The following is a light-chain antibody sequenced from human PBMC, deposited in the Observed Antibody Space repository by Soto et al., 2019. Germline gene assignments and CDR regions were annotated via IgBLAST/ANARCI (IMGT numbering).Light chain of an antibody. CDR2: GVS. CDR3: SSFRTGSVVL. CDR1: SSDVGGYNY. J-gene: IGLJ3*02. V-gene: IGLV2-14*01. Sequence: QSVLTQPASVSESPGQTITISCTGTSSDVGGYNYVSWYQQHPGKAPTLVIYGVSYRPSGVSARFSGSKFQNTASLTISGLQAEDEADYYCSSFRTGSVVLFGGGTKVTVL.